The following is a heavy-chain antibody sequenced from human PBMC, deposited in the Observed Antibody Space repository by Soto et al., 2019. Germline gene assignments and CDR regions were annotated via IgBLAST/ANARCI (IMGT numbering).Heavy chain of an antibody. J-gene: IGHJ4*02. CDR3: AGFVVPASRNTDFDY. V-gene: IGHV4-39*01. D-gene: IGHD2-15*01. Sequence: SETLSLTCTVSGISVSTSDYYWGWVRQPPGKGLDWIGNIYYSGSTFYNPSLRSRVTLSVDTSKNQFSLRLNSVTVADTAVYFCAGFVVPASRNTDFDYWGQGTLVTVSS. CDR1: GISVSTSDYY. CDR2: IYYSGST.